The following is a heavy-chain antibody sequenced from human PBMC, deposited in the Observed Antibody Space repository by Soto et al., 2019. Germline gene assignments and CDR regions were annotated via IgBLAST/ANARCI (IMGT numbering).Heavy chain of an antibody. CDR2: ISSSSSYI. D-gene: IGHD5-18*01. Sequence: EVQLVESGGGLVKPGGSLRLSCAASGFTFSSYSMNWVRQAPGKGLEWVSSISSSSSYIYYADSVKGRFTISRDNAKNSLYLQMNSLRAEDTAVYYCARDGRIQPSGDYWGQGTLVTVSS. V-gene: IGHV3-21*01. J-gene: IGHJ4*02. CDR1: GFTFSSYS. CDR3: ARDGRIQPSGDY.